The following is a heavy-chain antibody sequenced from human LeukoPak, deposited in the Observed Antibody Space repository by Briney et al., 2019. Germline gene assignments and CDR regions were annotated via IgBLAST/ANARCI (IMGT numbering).Heavy chain of an antibody. CDR2: FFYSGST. V-gene: IGHV4-39*01. Sequence: PSETLSLTCTVSGGSISSSTYYWGWIRQPPGKGLEWIGSFFYSGSTYYNPSLKSRLNMSVDTSNNRFSLKLMFVTAADTAVYYCASGTSTYYELYFWGQGTLVTVSS. CDR1: GGSISSSTYY. J-gene: IGHJ4*02. D-gene: IGHD3-3*01. CDR3: ASGTSTYYELYF.